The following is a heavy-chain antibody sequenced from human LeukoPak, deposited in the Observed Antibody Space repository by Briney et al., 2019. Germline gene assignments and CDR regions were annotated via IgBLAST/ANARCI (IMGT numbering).Heavy chain of an antibody. J-gene: IGHJ4*02. CDR3: ARGVVTGYYFDY. D-gene: IGHD3-22*01. V-gene: IGHV3-21*01. Sequence: AGGSLRLSCAASGFTFSSYSMNWVRQAPGKGLEWVSSISSSSSYIYYADSVKGRFTISRDNAKNSLYLQMNSLRAEDTAVYYCARGVVTGYYFDYWGQGTLVTVSS. CDR2: ISSSSSYI. CDR1: GFTFSSYS.